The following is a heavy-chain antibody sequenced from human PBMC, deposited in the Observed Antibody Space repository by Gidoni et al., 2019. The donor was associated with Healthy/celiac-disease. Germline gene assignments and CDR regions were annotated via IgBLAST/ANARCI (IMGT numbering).Heavy chain of an antibody. CDR1: GFTFSAYY. V-gene: IGHV3-11*01. CDR3: ARDEGSGAAPLDAFDI. D-gene: IGHD6-6*01. J-gene: IGHJ3*02. Sequence: QVQLVESGGGLVKPGGSLRLSCAASGFTFSAYYMSWIRQAPGKGLGWVSYISSSGSTIYYADSVKGRFTISRDNAKNSLYLQMNSLRAEDTAVYYCARDEGSGAAPLDAFDIWGQGTMVTVSS. CDR2: ISSSGSTI.